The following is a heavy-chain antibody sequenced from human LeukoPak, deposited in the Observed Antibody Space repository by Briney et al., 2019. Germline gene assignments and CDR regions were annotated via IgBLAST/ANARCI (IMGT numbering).Heavy chain of an antibody. CDR1: GFTFDDYA. CDR3: AKDLRHYYDSSGYLDY. J-gene: IGHJ4*02. D-gene: IGHD3-22*01. CDR2: ISWNSGSI. V-gene: IGHV3-9*01. Sequence: PGGSLRLSCAASGFTFDDYAMHWVRQAPGKGLEWVSGISWNSGSIGYADSVKGRFTFSRDNAKNSLYLQMNSLRAEDTALYYCAKDLRHYYDSSGYLDYWGQGTLVTVSS.